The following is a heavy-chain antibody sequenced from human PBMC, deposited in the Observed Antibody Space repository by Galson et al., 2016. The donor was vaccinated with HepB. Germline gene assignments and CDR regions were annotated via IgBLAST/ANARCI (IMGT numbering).Heavy chain of an antibody. Sequence: TLSLTCTVSGGSISSGGFYWSWIRQHPGKGLEWIGCIYNSGSADYNPSLKSRLIISVDTSKNQLSLKLSSVTAADTAVYYCARFYGVLGYFDYWGQGTLVTVSA. J-gene: IGHJ4*02. CDR1: GGSISSGGFY. CDR3: ARFYGVLGYFDY. D-gene: IGHD4-17*01. CDR2: IYNSGSA. V-gene: IGHV4-31*03.